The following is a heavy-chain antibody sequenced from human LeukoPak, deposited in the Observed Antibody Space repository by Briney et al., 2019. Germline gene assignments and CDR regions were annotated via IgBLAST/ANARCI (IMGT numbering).Heavy chain of an antibody. J-gene: IGHJ3*02. CDR2: IYYSGST. D-gene: IGHD1-1*01. CDR1: GGSISGYY. CDR3: ARDLEQGAFDI. Sequence: SETLSLTCTVSGGSISGYYWSWIRQPPGKGLEWIGNIYYSGSTNYNPSLKSRVTTSVDTSKNQFSLKLSSVTAADTAVYYCARDLEQGAFDIWGQGTMVTVSS. V-gene: IGHV4-59*01.